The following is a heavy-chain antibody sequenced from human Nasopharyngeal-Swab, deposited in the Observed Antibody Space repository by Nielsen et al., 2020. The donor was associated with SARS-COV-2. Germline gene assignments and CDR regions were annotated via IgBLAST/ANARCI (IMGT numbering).Heavy chain of an antibody. J-gene: IGHJ5*02. D-gene: IGHD5-12*01. CDR2: ISSSGSTI. CDR3: AGDFRGYSGYDPRLNWFDP. V-gene: IGHV3-11*04. Sequence: WVRQPPGKGLEWVSYISSSGSTIYYADSVKGRFTISRDNAKNSLYLQMNSLRAEDTAVYYCAGDFRGYSGYDPRLNWFDPWGQGTLVTVSS.